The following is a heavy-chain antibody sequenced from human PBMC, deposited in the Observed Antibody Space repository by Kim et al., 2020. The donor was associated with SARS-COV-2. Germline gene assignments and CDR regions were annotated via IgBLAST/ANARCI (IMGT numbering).Heavy chain of an antibody. CDR2: IIPIFGTA. Sequence: SVKVSCKASGGTFSSYAISWVRQAPGQGLEWMGGIIPIFGTANYAQKFQGRVTITADESTSTAYMELSSLRSEDTAVYYCARDLYGDYPYYYYGMDVWGQGTTVTVSS. CDR1: GGTFSSYA. CDR3: ARDLYGDYPYYYYGMDV. D-gene: IGHD4-17*01. J-gene: IGHJ6*02. V-gene: IGHV1-69*13.